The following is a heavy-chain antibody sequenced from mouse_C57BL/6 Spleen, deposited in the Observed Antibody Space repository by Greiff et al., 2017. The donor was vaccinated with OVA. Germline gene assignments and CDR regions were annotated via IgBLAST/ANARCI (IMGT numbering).Heavy chain of an antibody. CDR1: GYTFTSYW. CDR3: ARGDLGGTVVMDY. Sequence: VQLQQPGAELVRPGTSVKLSCKASGYTFTSYWMHWVKQRPGQGLEWIGVIDPSDSYTNYNQKFKGKATLTVDTSSSTAYMQLSSLTSEDSAVYYCARGDLGGTVVMDYWGQGTSVTVSS. CDR2: IDPSDSYT. J-gene: IGHJ4*01. D-gene: IGHD1-1*02. V-gene: IGHV1-59*01.